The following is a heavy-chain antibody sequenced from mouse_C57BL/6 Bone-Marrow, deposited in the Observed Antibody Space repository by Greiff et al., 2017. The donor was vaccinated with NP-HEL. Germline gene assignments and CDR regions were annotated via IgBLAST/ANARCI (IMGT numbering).Heavy chain of an antibody. D-gene: IGHD1-1*01. CDR3: ARERCSGPYYYGSSLYWYFDV. CDR2: INPDSSTI. J-gene: IGHJ1*03. Sequence: EVKVVESGGGLVQPGGSLKLSCAASGIDFSRYWMSWVRRAPGKGLEWIGEINPDSSTINYAPSLKDKFIISRDNAKNTLYLQMSKVRSEDTALYYCARERCSGPYYYGSSLYWYFDVWGTGTTVTVSS. V-gene: IGHV4-1*01. CDR1: GIDFSRYW.